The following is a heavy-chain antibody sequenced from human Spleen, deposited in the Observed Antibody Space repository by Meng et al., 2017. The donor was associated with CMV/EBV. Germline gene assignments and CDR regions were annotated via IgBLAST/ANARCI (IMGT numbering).Heavy chain of an antibody. J-gene: IGHJ4*02. CDR2: IYPGDSDT. Sequence: SCQASGYTFTTYWIGWVRQMPGKGLEWMGIIYPGDSDTRYSPSFQGQVTISADKSISTAYLQWSSLKASDTAMYYCARVPAAIGFDYWGQGTLVTVSS. V-gene: IGHV5-51*01. CDR1: GYTFTTYW. D-gene: IGHD2-2*01. CDR3: ARVPAAIGFDY.